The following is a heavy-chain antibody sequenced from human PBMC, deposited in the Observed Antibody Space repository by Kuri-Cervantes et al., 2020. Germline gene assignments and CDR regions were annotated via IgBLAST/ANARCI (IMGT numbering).Heavy chain of an antibody. J-gene: IGHJ6*02. CDR1: GFTFSSYA. CDR2: ISYDGSNK. D-gene: IGHD3-3*01. CDR3: ARDHYDFFYGMDV. V-gene: IGHV3-30-3*01. Sequence: LSLTCAASGFTFSSYAMHWVRQAPGKGLEWVAVISYDGSNKYYADSVKGRFTISRDNSKNTLYLQMNSLRAEDTAVYYCARDHYDFFYGMDVWGQGTTVTVSS.